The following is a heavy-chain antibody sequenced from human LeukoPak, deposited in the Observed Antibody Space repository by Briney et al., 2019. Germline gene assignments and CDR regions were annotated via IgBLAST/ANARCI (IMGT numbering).Heavy chain of an antibody. Sequence: ASVKVSCKASGYTVSSYDINWVRQATGQGLEWMGWMNPNSGNTGYAQKFQGRVTLTRNTSISTVYMELTSLRSEDTAVYYCARTRRYFDWLSTTTELDYWGQGTLVTVSS. J-gene: IGHJ4*02. D-gene: IGHD3-9*01. CDR3: ARTRRYFDWLSTTTELDY. CDR1: GYTVSSYD. V-gene: IGHV1-8*01. CDR2: MNPNSGNT.